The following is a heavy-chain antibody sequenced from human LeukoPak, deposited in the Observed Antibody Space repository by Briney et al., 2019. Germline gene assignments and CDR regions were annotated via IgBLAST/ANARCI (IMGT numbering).Heavy chain of an antibody. CDR2: ITGSSSNI. Sequence: PGGSLRLSCTASGFSFSTYSMNWVRQAPGKGLEWVSYITGSSSNIYYADSVKGRFTISRDNAKNSLYLQMDSMRAEDTAVYYCATDSPETAAFDYWGRGTLVTVSS. CDR1: GFSFSTYS. V-gene: IGHV3-48*04. CDR3: ATDSPETAAFDY. J-gene: IGHJ4*02. D-gene: IGHD1-1*01.